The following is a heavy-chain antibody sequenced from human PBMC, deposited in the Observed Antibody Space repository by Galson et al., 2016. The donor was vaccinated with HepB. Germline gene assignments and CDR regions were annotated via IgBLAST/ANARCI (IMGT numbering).Heavy chain of an antibody. Sequence: ETLSLTCAVSGGSISSNFHYWGWIRQPPGKGLEWIGSIHYSGTTSYNPSLKSRAIISVDMSKDQFSLRLSSVTAADSALYYCARIFWRYSSRWYFDSWGQGSLGAV. J-gene: IGHJ4*02. V-gene: IGHV4-39*01. CDR1: GGSISSNFHY. CDR3: ARIFWRYSSRWYFDS. D-gene: IGHD5-18*01. CDR2: IHYSGTT.